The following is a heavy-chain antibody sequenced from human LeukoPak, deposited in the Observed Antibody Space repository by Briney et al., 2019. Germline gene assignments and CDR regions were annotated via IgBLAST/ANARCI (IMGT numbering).Heavy chain of an antibody. CDR3: GRDPNGNYVGAFEF. J-gene: IGHJ3*01. CDR1: GFTFSRYG. D-gene: IGHD4-17*01. V-gene: IGHV3-23*01. CDR2: IHGNGETT. Sequence: GGSVRLSCDGSGFTFSRYGLIWVRQPPGKGLEWVSGIHGNGETTYYGDSVKGRFTISRDNSKSTLYLQMNSLRVEDTAEYFCGRDPNGNYVGAFEFWGLGTKVAVSS.